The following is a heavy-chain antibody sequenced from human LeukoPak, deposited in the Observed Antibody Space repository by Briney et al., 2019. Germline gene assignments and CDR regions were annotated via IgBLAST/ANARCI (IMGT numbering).Heavy chain of an antibody. V-gene: IGHV4-34*01. CDR1: GGSFSGYY. Sequence: PSETLSLTCAVYGGSFSGYYWSWIRQPPGKGLEWIGEINHSGSTNYNPSLKTRVTISVHTSKNQFSLKLSSVTAADTAVYYCARVPSWGALDYWGQGTLVTVSS. D-gene: IGHD3-16*01. CDR2: INHSGST. CDR3: ARVPSWGALDY. J-gene: IGHJ4*02.